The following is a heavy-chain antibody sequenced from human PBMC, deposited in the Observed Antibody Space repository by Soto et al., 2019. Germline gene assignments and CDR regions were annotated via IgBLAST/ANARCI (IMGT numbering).Heavy chain of an antibody. V-gene: IGHV3-72*01. D-gene: IGHD7-27*01. Sequence: GGSLRLSCAASGFTFSDHYTDWVRQAPGKGMEWVGRTRNKANSYTTEYAASVKGRFTISRDDSKNSLYLQMNSLKTEDTAVYYCAREAITLGSPIDYWGQGTLVTSPQ. J-gene: IGHJ4*02. CDR2: TRNKANSYTT. CDR3: AREAITLGSPIDY. CDR1: GFTFSDHY.